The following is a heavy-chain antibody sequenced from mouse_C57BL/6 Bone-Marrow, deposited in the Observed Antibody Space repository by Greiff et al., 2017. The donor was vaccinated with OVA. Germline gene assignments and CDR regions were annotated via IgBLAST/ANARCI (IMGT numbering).Heavy chain of an antibody. V-gene: IGHV1-72*01. J-gene: IGHJ4*01. Sequence: VHVKQPGAELVKPGASVKLSCKASGYTFTSYWMHWVKQRPGRGLEWIGRIDPNSGGTKYNEKFKSKATLTVDKPSSTAYIQLSSLTSADSAVSYCARGVGRRKNYAMDYWGQGTSVTVSS. CDR2: IDPNSGGT. D-gene: IGHD4-1*01. CDR3: ARGVGRRKNYAMDY. CDR1: GYTFTSYW.